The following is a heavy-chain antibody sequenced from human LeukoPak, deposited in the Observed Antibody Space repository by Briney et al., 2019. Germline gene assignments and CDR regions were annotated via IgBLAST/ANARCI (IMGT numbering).Heavy chain of an antibody. Sequence: GGSLRLSCAASGFTLSYYWMHWVRQAPGKGLEWVSVMYSGGSTYYADSVKGRFIISRDNSKNTLYLQMHSLRAEDTAVYYCARDQPSRVWGQGTLVTVSS. J-gene: IGHJ4*02. CDR3: ARDQPSRV. CDR1: GFTLSYYW. CDR2: MYSGGST. V-gene: IGHV3-53*01. D-gene: IGHD2-2*01.